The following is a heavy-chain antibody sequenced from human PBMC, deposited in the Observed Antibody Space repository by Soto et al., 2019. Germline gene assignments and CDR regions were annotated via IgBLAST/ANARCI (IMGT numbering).Heavy chain of an antibody. J-gene: IGHJ6*02. CDR2: IVVGSGNT. D-gene: IGHD3-10*01. V-gene: IGHV1-58*01. Sequence: ASVKVSCKASGFTFTSSAVQWVRQARGQRLEWIGWIVVGSGNTNYAQKFQERVTITRDMSTSTAYMELSSLRSEDTAVYYCAADPTVVRGSPPYWGQGTTVTVSS. CDR3: AADPTVVRGSPPY. CDR1: GFTFTSSA.